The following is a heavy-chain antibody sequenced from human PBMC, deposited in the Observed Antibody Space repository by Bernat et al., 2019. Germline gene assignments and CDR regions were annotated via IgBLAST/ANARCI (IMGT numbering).Heavy chain of an antibody. J-gene: IGHJ3*02. CDR1: GFTFSSYG. D-gene: IGHD1-1*01. CDR2: IRYDGSNK. Sequence: QVQLVESGGGVVQPGGSLRLSCAASGFTFSSYGMHWVRQAPGKGLEWVAFIRYDGSNKYYADSVKGRFTISRDNSKNTLLLQMNSLRAEDTAVYFCARDFLGTRMLPGASDIWGQGTMVTVSS. V-gene: IGHV3-30*02. CDR3: ARDFLGTRMLPGASDI.